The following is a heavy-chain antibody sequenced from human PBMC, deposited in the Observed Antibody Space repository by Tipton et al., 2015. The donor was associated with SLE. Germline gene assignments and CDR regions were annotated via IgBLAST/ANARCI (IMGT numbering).Heavy chain of an antibody. CDR2: INHSGST. V-gene: IGHV4-34*01. Sequence: TLSLTCAVYGGSFSGYYWSWIRQPPGKGLEWIGEINHSGSTNYNPSLKSRVTTSVDTSKNQFSLKLSSVTAADTAVYYCARSLLWSGGPGYYYMDVWGKGTTVTVSS. J-gene: IGHJ6*03. D-gene: IGHD3-10*01. CDR1: GGSFSGYY. CDR3: ARSLLWSGGPGYYYMDV.